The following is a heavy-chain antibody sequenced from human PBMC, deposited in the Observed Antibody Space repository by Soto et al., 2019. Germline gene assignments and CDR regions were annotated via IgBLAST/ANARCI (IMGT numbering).Heavy chain of an antibody. CDR2: IDPSDSRT. V-gene: IGHV5-10-1*01. CDR3: TKGATSPFDS. CDR1: GYMFPIYH. J-gene: IGHJ4*02. D-gene: IGHD3-16*01. Sequence: GESLKISCEASGYMFPIYHISWVRQMPGKGLEWVGKIDPSDSRTMYRPSSRARITISADNSINTAYLQLLNLKASDTAIYYCTKGATSPFDSWGQGTRVTVSS.